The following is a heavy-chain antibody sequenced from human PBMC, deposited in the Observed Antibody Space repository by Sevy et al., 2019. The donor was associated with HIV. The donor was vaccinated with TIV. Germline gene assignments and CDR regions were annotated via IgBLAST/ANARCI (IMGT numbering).Heavy chain of an antibody. V-gene: IGHV3-49*03. CDR3: ASGRIPAMSGITDY. D-gene: IGHD2-2*01. J-gene: IGHJ4*02. CDR1: GFTFGDYD. Sequence: GGSLRLSCTASGFTFGDYDMSWFRQAPGKGLEWIGFIRSKPYDWTTEYAGPVKHRFTISRDDSKGIVYLQMNSLKSEDTAVYYCASGRIPAMSGITDYWGQGTLITVSS. CDR2: IRSKPYDWTT.